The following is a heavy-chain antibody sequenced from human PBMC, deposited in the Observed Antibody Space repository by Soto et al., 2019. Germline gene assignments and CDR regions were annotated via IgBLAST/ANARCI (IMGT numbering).Heavy chain of an antibody. J-gene: IGHJ4*02. CDR2: IYHSGST. V-gene: IGHV4-4*02. CDR1: GGSISSSNW. CDR3: ARLRGYSYGVNFDY. D-gene: IGHD5-18*01. Sequence: PSETLSLTCAVSGGSISSSNWWSWVRQPPGKGLEWIGEIYHSGSTNYNPSLKSRVTISVDKSKNQFSLKLSSVTAADTAVYYCARLRGYSYGVNFDYWGQGTLVTVSS.